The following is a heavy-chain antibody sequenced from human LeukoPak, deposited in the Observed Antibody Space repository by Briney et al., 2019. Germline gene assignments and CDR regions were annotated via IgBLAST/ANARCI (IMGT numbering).Heavy chain of an antibody. CDR1: GGTFSNYA. CDR2: IIPIFGAA. CDR3: ARDLVGSASSYSSGAWDY. V-gene: IGHV1-69*13. Sequence: GASVKVSCKASGGTFSNYAISWVRQAPGQGLEWMGGIIPIFGAADYAQKFQGRVTITADESTSTAYMELSSLRAEDTAVYYCARDLVGSASSYSSGAWDYWGQGTLVTVSS. D-gene: IGHD3-22*01. J-gene: IGHJ4*02.